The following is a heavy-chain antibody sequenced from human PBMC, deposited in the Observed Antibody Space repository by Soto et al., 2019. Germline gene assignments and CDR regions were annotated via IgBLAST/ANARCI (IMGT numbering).Heavy chain of an antibody. CDR2: IYYSGST. CDR3: ARVLPVTRSGYYHNANGAPEFDY. D-gene: IGHD3-3*01. Sequence: PSETLSLTCTVSGGSISSYYWSWIRQPPGKGLEWIWYIYYSGSTNYNPSLKSRVTISVDTSKNQFSLKLSSVTAADTAVYYCARVLPVTRSGYYHNANGAPEFDYWGQGTLVTVSS. V-gene: IGHV4-59*08. CDR1: GGSISSYY. J-gene: IGHJ4*02.